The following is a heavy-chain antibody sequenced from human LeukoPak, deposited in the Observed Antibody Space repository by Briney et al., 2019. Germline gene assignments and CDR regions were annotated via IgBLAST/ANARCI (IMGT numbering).Heavy chain of an antibody. CDR3: ARSHGLY. V-gene: IGHV4-59*01. CDR2: IQYSGST. J-gene: IGHJ4*02. Sequence: PSQTLSLTCSVSGGSMNSYDWGWIRQPPRKGLEWIGYIQYSGSTKYNPSLRTRFTLSLDTPKRQFSLKLSSVTAATTAVFYCARSHGLYWGQGTLVSVSS. CDR1: GGSMNSYD.